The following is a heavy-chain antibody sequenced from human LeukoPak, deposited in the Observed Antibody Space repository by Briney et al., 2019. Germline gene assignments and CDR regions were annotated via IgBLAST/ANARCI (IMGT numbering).Heavy chain of an antibody. CDR1: GFSVTTYY. D-gene: IGHD3-10*01. Sequence: GGSLRLSCAASGFSVTTYYMSWVRQAPGKGLEWVSVFYSGGNTYYADSVKGRFTISRDKSKNTLYLQMNSLRADDTAVYYCARDLGGNHGMDVWGQGTTVTVSS. J-gene: IGHJ6*02. CDR2: FYSGGNT. CDR3: ARDLGGNHGMDV. V-gene: IGHV3-53*01.